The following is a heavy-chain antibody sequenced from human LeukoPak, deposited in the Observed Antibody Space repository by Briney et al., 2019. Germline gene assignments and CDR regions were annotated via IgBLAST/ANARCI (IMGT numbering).Heavy chain of an antibody. CDR1: GGSISSHY. Sequence: SETLSLTCTVSGGSISSHYWSWIRQPPGKGLEWIGYIYYSGSTKYNPSLKSRVTILVDTSKNQFSLKLSSVTAADTAVYYCARELMVRGVILGYDYWGQGTLVTVSS. CDR2: IYYSGST. V-gene: IGHV4-59*11. J-gene: IGHJ4*02. D-gene: IGHD3-10*01. CDR3: ARELMVRGVILGYDY.